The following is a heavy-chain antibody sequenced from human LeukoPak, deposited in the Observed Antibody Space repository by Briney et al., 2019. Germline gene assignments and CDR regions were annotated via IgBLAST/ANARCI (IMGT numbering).Heavy chain of an antibody. CDR1: GFTFSSYG. CDR3: ARDGRPGCYYYGMDV. V-gene: IGHV3-33*01. D-gene: IGHD6-6*01. CDR2: IWYDGSNK. Sequence: GRSLRLSCAASGFTFSSYGMHWVRQAPGKGLEWVAVIWYDGSNKYYADSVKGRFTISRDNSKNTLYLQMNSLRAEDTAVYYCARDGRPGCYYYGMDVWGQGTTVTVSS. J-gene: IGHJ6*02.